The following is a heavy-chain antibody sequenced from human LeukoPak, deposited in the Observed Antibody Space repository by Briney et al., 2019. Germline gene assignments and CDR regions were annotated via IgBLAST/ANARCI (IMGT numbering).Heavy chain of an antibody. J-gene: IGHJ6*02. Sequence: GGSLRLSCAAAGFTFSSCAMRWVRQAPGKGLEWVSSISPSGGSTYYADSVKGRFTISRDNSKNTLYLQMNGLRAEDTAVYYCAKVYAGNYNMDVWGQGTTVTVSS. CDR2: ISPSGGST. CDR3: AKVYAGNYNMDV. V-gene: IGHV3-23*01. D-gene: IGHD2-8*01. CDR1: GFTFSSCA.